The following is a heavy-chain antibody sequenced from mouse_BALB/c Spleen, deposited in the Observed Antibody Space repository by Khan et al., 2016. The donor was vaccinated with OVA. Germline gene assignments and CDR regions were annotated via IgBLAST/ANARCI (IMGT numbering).Heavy chain of an antibody. Sequence: EVQVVESGGDLVKPGGSLKLSCAASGFTFSSYSMSWVRQTPDKRLEWVASISSGGDYTYYPDNVKGRFTISRDNAQNTLYLQMSDLKSEDTAMYYCADHVTGSGAYWGQGTLVTVSA. CDR1: GFTFSSYS. CDR3: ADHVTGSGAY. V-gene: IGHV5-6*01. D-gene: IGHD4-1*01. J-gene: IGHJ3*01. CDR2: ISSGGDYT.